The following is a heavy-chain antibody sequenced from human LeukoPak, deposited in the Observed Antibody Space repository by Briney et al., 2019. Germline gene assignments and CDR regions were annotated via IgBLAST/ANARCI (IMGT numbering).Heavy chain of an antibody. CDR2: ISDSGGST. J-gene: IGHJ4*02. CDR1: VFTFSSYA. CDR3: ANGLNVPDY. D-gene: IGHD3/OR15-3a*01. V-gene: IGHV3-23*01. Sequence: GGSLRLSCAASVFTFSSYAMSWVRQAPGKGLEWVSSISDSGGSTYYADSVQGRFTISRDNSKNTVFLQMNSLRAEDTAIYYSANGLNVPDYWGQGTLVTVSS.